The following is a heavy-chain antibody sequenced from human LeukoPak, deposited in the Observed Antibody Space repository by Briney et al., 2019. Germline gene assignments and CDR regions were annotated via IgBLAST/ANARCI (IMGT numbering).Heavy chain of an antibody. CDR3: ARDRCGSGSCYFDY. CDR1: GFTFSTYN. Sequence: PGGSLRLSCVASGFTFSTYNMNWVRQAPGKGLEWVSHISSDSSTICYADSVKGRFTISRDNAKNSLCLQMNSLRNEDTAVYYCARDRCGSGSCYFDYWGQGTLVTVSS. D-gene: IGHD2-15*01. J-gene: IGHJ4*02. CDR2: ISSDSSTI. V-gene: IGHV3-48*02.